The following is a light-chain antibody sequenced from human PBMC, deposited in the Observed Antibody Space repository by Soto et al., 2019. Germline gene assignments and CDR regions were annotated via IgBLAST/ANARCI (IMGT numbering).Light chain of an antibody. CDR3: QQYGSLSWT. V-gene: IGKV3-20*01. CDR1: QSVSSNY. Sequence: DIVFTQSPGTVSLSPGQRATLSCRASQSVSSNYLAWYQQRPGQAPRLLIYGASTRATGIPDRFSGSGSGTDFTLTISRLEPEDFAVYYCQQYGSLSWTFGQGTKVDIK. J-gene: IGKJ1*01. CDR2: GAS.